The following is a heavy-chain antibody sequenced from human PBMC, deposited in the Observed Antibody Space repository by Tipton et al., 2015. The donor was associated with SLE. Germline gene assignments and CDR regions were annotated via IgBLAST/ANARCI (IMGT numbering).Heavy chain of an antibody. D-gene: IGHD1-7*01. Sequence: SLRLSCAASGFTFSSYGMHWVRQAPGKGLEWISSISGSSNYIYYAGSLKGRFTISRDNAKNSLYLQMNSLRVEDTAVYFCARSRLEGTVNSAFDIWGQGTLVTVSS. CDR3: ARSRLEGTVNSAFDI. CDR1: GFTFSSYG. V-gene: IGHV3-21*06. J-gene: IGHJ3*02. CDR2: ISGSSNYI.